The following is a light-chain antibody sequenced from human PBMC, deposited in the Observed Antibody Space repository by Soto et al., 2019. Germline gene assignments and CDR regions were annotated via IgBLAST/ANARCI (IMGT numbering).Light chain of an antibody. CDR1: QSISSY. V-gene: IGKV1-39*01. J-gene: IGKJ4*01. CDR3: QQSYSTPLT. Sequence: DIPMTQSPSPLSASVGDRVTINCRASQSISSYLNWYQQKPGKAPKLLIYAASSLQSGVPSRFSGSGSGTDFTLTISSLQPEDFATYYCQQSYSTPLTFGGGTKVDIK. CDR2: AAS.